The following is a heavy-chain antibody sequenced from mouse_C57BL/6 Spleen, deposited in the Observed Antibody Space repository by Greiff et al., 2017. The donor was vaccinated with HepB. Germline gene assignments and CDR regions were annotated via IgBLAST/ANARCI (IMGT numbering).Heavy chain of an antibody. J-gene: IGHJ3*01. D-gene: IGHD2-1*01. CDR2: IDPATGNT. Sequence: EVQLQQSVAELVRSGASVKLSCTASGFNIKNTYMHWVKQRPEQCLECIGRIDPATGNTKSAPECRGQATITADTSANTAYLQLSTLTSEDTAIYYCARAGDGNLAWFAYWGQGTLVTVSA. V-gene: IGHV14-3*01. CDR1: GFNIKNTY. CDR3: ARAGDGNLAWFAY.